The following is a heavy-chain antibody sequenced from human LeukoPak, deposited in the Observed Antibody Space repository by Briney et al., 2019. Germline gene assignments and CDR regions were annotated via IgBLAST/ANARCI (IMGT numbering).Heavy chain of an antibody. V-gene: IGHV4-59*01. CDR1: GGSISSYY. CDR2: IYYTGST. D-gene: IGHD6-19*01. CDR3: ARWGYSSGWYYFDY. J-gene: IGHJ4*02. Sequence: SETLSLTCTVSGGSISSYYWSWVRQPPGEGLDWIGYIYYTGSTNYNPSLKSRVTISMDTPKNHFSLKLTSVTAADTAVYYCARWGYSSGWYYFDYWGQGTLVTVSS.